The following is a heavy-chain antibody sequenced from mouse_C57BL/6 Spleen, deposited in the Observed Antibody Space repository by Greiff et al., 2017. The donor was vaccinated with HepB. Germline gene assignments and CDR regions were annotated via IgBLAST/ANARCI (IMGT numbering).Heavy chain of an antibody. CDR2: IHPNSGST. CDR1: GYTFTSYW. D-gene: IGHD2-1*01. V-gene: IGHV1-64*01. J-gene: IGHJ2*01. Sequence: VQLQQPGAELVKPGASVKLSCKASGYTFTSYWMHWVKQRPGQGLEWIGMIHPNSGSTNYNEKFKSKATLTVDKSSSTAYMQLSSLTSEDSAVYYCARSYGNYDFDYWGQGTTLTVSS. CDR3: ARSYGNYDFDY.